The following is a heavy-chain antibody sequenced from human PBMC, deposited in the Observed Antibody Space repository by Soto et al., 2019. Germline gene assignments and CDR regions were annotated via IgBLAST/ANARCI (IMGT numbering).Heavy chain of an antibody. CDR2: IGIGGGT. D-gene: IGHD3-10*01. CDR3: IRGLPGGFDP. CDR1: GFIFSDYD. Sequence: GGSLRLSCAASGFIFSDYDLHWVRQTTGKGLEWVSRIGIGGGTNYVGSVKGRFTISRDNAKNTFFLQMNNLRPEDTAVYYCIRGLPGGFDPWGRGTLVTVSS. V-gene: IGHV3-13*01. J-gene: IGHJ5*02.